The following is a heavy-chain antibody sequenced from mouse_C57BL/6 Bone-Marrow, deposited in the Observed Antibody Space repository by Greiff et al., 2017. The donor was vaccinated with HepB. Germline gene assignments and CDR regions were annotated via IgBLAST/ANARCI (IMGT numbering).Heavy chain of an antibody. D-gene: IGHD2-4*01. J-gene: IGHJ1*03. CDR2: INPGSGGT. V-gene: IGHV1-54*01. CDR1: GYAFNNYL. Sequence: QVQLQQSGAELVRPGTSVKVSCKASGYAFNNYLIEWVKPRPGQGLEWIGVINPGSGGTNYNEKFKGKATLSADKSSSTAYMQLSRLTSEDSAVYFCARRGMITTPYWYFDVWGTGTTFTVSS. CDR3: ARRGMITTPYWYFDV.